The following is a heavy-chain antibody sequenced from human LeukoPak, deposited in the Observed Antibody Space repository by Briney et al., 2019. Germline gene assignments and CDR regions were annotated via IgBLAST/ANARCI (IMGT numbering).Heavy chain of an antibody. J-gene: IGHJ4*02. Sequence: SETLSLTCTVSGGSISSSSYYWSWIRQPPGKGLEWIGYIYYSGSTNYNPSLKSRVTISVDTSKNQFSLKLSSVTAADTAVYYCARDVSSGWYGDYFDYWGQGTLVTVSS. CDR2: IYYSGST. CDR3: ARDVSSGWYGDYFDY. D-gene: IGHD6-19*01. CDR1: GGSISSSSYY. V-gene: IGHV4-61*01.